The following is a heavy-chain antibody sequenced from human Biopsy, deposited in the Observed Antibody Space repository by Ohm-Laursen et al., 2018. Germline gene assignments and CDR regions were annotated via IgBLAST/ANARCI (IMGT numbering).Heavy chain of an antibody. CDR2: IKSDSTTI. V-gene: IGHV3-48*01. CDR1: GSRFSGYH. CDR3: AREQLMVFAMDV. D-gene: IGHD2-8*01. J-gene: IGHJ6*02. Sequence: SLRLSCTATGSRFSGYHMNWVRQAPGKGLQWLAYIKSDSTTIYYADSVKGRFTISRDNAKNSLFLQMNSLRAEDTAIYYCAREQLMVFAMDVWGQGTTVTVSS.